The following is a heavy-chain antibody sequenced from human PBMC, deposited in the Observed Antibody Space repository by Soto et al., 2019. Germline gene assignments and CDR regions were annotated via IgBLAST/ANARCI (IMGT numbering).Heavy chain of an antibody. V-gene: IGHV3-33*01. J-gene: IGHJ3*02. CDR1: GFTFSSYG. D-gene: IGHD5-12*01. CDR3: ARDRRWLHGSDASDI. CDR2: IWYDGSNK. Sequence: GGSLRLSCAASGFTFSSYGMHWVRQAPGKGLEWVAVIWYDGSNKYYADSVKGRFTISRDNSKNTLYLQMNSLRAEDTAVYYCARDRRWLHGSDASDIWGQGTMVTVSS.